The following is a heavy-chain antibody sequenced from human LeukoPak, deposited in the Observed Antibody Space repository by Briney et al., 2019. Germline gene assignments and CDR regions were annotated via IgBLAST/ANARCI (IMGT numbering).Heavy chain of an antibody. CDR2: IYYSRST. Sequence: SETLSLTCTVSGGSISGYYWSWIRQPPGKGLEWIGYIYYSRSTNYNPSLQSRVTISVDTSQNQFSLRLSSVTAADTAVYYCARHYVFVYGGSSFDYWGQGTLVTVSS. CDR1: GGSISGYY. D-gene: IGHD2-8*01. V-gene: IGHV4-59*08. J-gene: IGHJ4*02. CDR3: ARHYVFVYGGSSFDY.